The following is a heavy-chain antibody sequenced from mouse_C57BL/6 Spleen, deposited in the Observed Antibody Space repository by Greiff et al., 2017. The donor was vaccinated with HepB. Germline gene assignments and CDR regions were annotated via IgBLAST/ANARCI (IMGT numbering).Heavy chain of an antibody. Sequence: VQLQQPGAELVKPGASVKLSCKASGYTFTSYWMQWVKQRPGQGLEWIGEIDPSDSYTNYNQKFKGKATLTVDTSSSTAYMQLSSLTSEDSAVYDCARRDYSNYQAWFAYWGQGTLVTVSA. CDR2: IDPSDSYT. CDR1: GYTFTSYW. J-gene: IGHJ3*01. V-gene: IGHV1-50*01. D-gene: IGHD2-5*01. CDR3: ARRDYSNYQAWFAY.